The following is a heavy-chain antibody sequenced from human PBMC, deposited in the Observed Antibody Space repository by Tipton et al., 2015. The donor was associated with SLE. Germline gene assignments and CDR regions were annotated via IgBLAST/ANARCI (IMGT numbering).Heavy chain of an antibody. CDR1: GGSISGTSYY. CDR2: IFHSGIT. Sequence: TLSLTCTVSGGSISGTSYYWSWIRQPPGKGLEWIGGIFHSGITYYNPSLRSRVSISVDTSKNQFSLNLSSVTAADTAVYYCARQKQQPGPKWFDPWGQGTLVTVSS. V-gene: IGHV4-39*01. J-gene: IGHJ5*02. D-gene: IGHD6-13*01. CDR3: ARQKQQPGPKWFDP.